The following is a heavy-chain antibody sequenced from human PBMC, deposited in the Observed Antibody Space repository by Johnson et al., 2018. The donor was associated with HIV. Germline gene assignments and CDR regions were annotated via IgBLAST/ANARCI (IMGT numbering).Heavy chain of an antibody. CDR3: AKVDCGGDTCAGYDPFDL. D-gene: IGHD2-21*01. V-gene: IGHV3-74*03. J-gene: IGHJ3*01. CDR2: IYNDGSRT. CDR1: GFAFRTYW. Sequence: VQLVESGGGLVQPGGSLRLSCAASGFAFRTYWMVWVRQVPGKRPVWVARIYNDGSRTTYADSGRGRFPIARDNAKYTVDLQMNSLRVEDTAVYYCAKVDCGGDTCAGYDPFDLWGQGTLVTVSS.